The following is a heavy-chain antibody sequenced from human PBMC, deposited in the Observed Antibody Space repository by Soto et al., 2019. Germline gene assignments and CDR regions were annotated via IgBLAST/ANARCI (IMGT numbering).Heavy chain of an antibody. CDR1: GFTFRNAW. V-gene: IGHV3-15*07. CDR2: IKSKTDGGTT. D-gene: IGHD6-13*01. CDR3: AGAAAGLFDN. J-gene: IGHJ4*02. Sequence: GGSLRLSCAASGFTFRNAWMNWVRQAPGKGLEWVGRIKSKTDGGTTDYSAPVKGRFTISRDDSKNTLYLQMNSLKTEDTAVYYCAGAAAGLFDNWGQGTLVTVSS.